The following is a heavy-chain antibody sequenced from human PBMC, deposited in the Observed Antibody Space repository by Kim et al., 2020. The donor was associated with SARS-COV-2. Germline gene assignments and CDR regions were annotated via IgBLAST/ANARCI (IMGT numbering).Heavy chain of an antibody. J-gene: IGHJ5*02. Sequence: ASVKVSCKASGYTFTSYAMNWVRQAPGQGLEWMGWINTNTGNPTYAQGFTGRFVFSLDTSVSTAYLQISSLKAEDTAVYYCAREKYSYGLNWFDPWGQGPLVTVSS. CDR2: INTNTGNP. CDR1: GYTFTSYA. CDR3: AREKYSYGLNWFDP. V-gene: IGHV7-4-1*02. D-gene: IGHD5-18*01.